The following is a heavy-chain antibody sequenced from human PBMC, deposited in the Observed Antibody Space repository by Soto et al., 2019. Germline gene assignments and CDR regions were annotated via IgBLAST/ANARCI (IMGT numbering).Heavy chain of an antibody. J-gene: IGHJ5*02. D-gene: IGHD6-13*01. CDR2: INPNSGGT. CDR3: ARGYSSSEGWFDP. CDR1: GYTFTGYY. Sequence: QVQLVQSGAEVTKPGASVKVSCKASGYTFTGYYMHWVRQAPGQGLEWMGWINPNSGGTNYAQKLQGGVNITRDTSISTAYTELSRLRSDDTAVYYCARGYSSSEGWFDPWGQGTLVTVSS. V-gene: IGHV1-2*02.